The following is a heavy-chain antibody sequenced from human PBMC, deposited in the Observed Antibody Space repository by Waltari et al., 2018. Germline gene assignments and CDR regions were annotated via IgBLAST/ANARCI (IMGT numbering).Heavy chain of an antibody. V-gene: IGHV3-15*01. Sequence: EMQLVESGGGLVKPGGSLRLSCAASGFTFSNAWMSWVRKAPGKGMGGVGRIKSKTHGGTTDDAAPVKGRFTISRDDSKSTVDLQMDSLKTEDTAVYYCTTDSGVVQNWFNPWGPGTLVTVSS. CDR3: TTDSGVVQNWFNP. CDR1: GFTFSNAW. D-gene: IGHD3-3*01. J-gene: IGHJ5*02. CDR2: IKSKTHGGTT.